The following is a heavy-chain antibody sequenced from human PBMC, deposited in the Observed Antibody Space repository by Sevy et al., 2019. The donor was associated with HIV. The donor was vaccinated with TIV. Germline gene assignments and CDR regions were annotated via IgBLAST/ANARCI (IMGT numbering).Heavy chain of an antibody. V-gene: IGHV3-33*01. CDR2: IYYDGNNQ. D-gene: IGHD6-19*01. Sequence: GGSLRLSCAASGFTLNTYGMHWVRQAPGKGLEWVALIYYDGNNQVYADSVKGRFTISRDNSKNTLFLQMNSLRAEDTAFYYCARDLGIAVAPDYWGQGTLVTVSS. J-gene: IGHJ4*02. CDR3: ARDLGIAVAPDY. CDR1: GFTLNTYG.